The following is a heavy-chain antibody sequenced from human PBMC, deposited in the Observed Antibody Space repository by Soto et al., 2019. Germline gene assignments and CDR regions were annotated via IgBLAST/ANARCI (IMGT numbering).Heavy chain of an antibody. Sequence: EVQLVESGGGLVKPGGSLRLSCVASGFTFSRYSINWFRQAPGKGLEWVSSISSGGNTKSYANPVKGRFTISRDNAKNSLYLEMNSLRPEDTAVYYCARVAYWGQGTLVTVSS. J-gene: IGHJ4*02. CDR3: ARVAY. CDR2: ISSGGNTK. V-gene: IGHV3-21*06. CDR1: GFTFSRYS.